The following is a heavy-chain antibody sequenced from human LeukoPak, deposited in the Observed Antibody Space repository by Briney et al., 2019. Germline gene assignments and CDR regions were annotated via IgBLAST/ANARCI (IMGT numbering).Heavy chain of an antibody. Sequence: SQTLSLTCAISGDSVSSNSAAWNWIRQSPSRGLEWLGRTYYRSKWYNDYAVSVKSRITINPDTSKNQFSLQLNSVTPEDTAVYYCARSSSWVGGIDYYYYYYMDVWGKGTTVTVSS. CDR1: GDSVSSNSAA. J-gene: IGHJ6*03. CDR3: ARSSSWVGGIDYYYYYYMDV. V-gene: IGHV6-1*01. CDR2: TYYRSKWYN. D-gene: IGHD6-13*01.